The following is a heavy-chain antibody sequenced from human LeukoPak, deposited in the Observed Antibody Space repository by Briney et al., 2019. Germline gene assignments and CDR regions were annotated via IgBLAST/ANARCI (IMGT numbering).Heavy chain of an antibody. J-gene: IGHJ4*02. CDR2: INPKTGGT. CDR3: ARNRYGDYTPDY. Sequence: APVKVSCKASGYTFTGYYMHWVRQAPGQGLEWMGWINPKTGGTNYAQKFRGRVTMTRDTSISTAYMELSRVRSDDTAVYYCARNRYGDYTPDYWGQGTLVTVSS. D-gene: IGHD4-17*01. V-gene: IGHV1-2*02. CDR1: GYTFTGYY.